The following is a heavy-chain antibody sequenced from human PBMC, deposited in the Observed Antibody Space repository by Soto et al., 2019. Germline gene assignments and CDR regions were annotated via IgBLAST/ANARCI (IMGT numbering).Heavy chain of an antibody. CDR1: VFTVNSYA. Sequence: GSLRLPCSASVFTVNSYAMSWVRQAPGKGLEWVSAISGSGGSTYYADSVKGRFTISRDNSKNTLYLQMNSLRAEDTAVYYCAKNGRFLEWLFDYWGQGTLVTVSS. D-gene: IGHD3-3*01. V-gene: IGHV3-23*01. CDR2: ISGSGGST. CDR3: AKNGRFLEWLFDY. J-gene: IGHJ4*02.